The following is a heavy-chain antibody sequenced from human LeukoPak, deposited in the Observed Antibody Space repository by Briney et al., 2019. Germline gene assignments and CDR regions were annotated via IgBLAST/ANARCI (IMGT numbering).Heavy chain of an antibody. CDR1: GFIISDYY. CDR3: ARDWSPNWFDP. Sequence: PRGSLRLSCEASGFIISDYYMSWIRQAPGKGLEWVSYISASSGYTKYADSVKGRFTISRDNAKNSVYLQMNSLRADDTAVYYYARDWSPNWFDPWGQGTPVTVSS. J-gene: IGHJ5*02. CDR2: ISASSGYT. V-gene: IGHV3-11*06.